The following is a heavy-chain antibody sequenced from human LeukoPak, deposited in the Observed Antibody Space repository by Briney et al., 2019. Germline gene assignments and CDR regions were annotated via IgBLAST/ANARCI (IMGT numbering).Heavy chain of an antibody. J-gene: IGHJ5*02. CDR2: IYYSGST. CDR3: ARAYDFWSGYPYNWFDP. D-gene: IGHD3-3*01. Sequence: PSETLSLTCSVSGSSMGIYYWTWIRQPPGKRLEWIGYIYYSGSTNYNPSLKSRVTISVDTSKNQFSLKLSSVTAADTAVYYCARAYDFWSGYPYNWFDPWGQGTLVSVPS. V-gene: IGHV4-59*01. CDR1: GSSMGIYY.